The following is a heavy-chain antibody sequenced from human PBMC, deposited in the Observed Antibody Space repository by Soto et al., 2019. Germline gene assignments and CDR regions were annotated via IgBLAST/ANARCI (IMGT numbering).Heavy chain of an antibody. CDR2: INHSGST. CDR3: ASLRINYDYVWGSYRRSNWFDP. J-gene: IGHJ5*02. Sequence: SLTCAFYGGSFSGYYWSWIRQPPGKGLEWIGEINHSGSTNYNPSLKSRVTISVDTSKNQFSLKLSSVTAADTAVYYCASLRINYDYVWGSYRRSNWFDPWGQGTLVTVSS. V-gene: IGHV4-34*01. CDR1: GGSFSGYY. D-gene: IGHD3-16*02.